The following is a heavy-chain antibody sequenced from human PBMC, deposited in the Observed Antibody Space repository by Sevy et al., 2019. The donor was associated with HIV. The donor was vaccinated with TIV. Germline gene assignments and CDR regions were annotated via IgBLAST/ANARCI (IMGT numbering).Heavy chain of an antibody. CDR3: XXXXXXXXXLWGMDV. D-gene: IGHD3-16*01. CDR1: GFTFSTYW. Sequence: GGSLRLSCAASGFTFSTYWMSWVRQSPGKGLEWVANIKKDGSEKYYVDSVKGRFTISRDNAKNSLYLQMNSLRAEDXXXXXXXXXXXXXXXLWGMDVWGQGTTVTVSS. V-gene: IGHV3-7*02. CDR2: IKKDGSEK. J-gene: IGHJ6*02.